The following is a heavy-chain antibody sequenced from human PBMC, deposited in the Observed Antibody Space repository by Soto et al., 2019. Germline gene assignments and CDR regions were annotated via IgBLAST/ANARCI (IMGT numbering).Heavy chain of an antibody. Sequence: GGSLRLSCAASGFTFSSYGMHWVRQAPGKGLEWVAVISYDGSNKYYADSVKGRFTISRDNSKNTLYLQMNSLRAEDTAVYYCAKVRFFGVVITFFDYWGQGTLVTVSS. CDR2: ISYDGSNK. CDR1: GFTFSSYG. D-gene: IGHD3-3*01. J-gene: IGHJ4*02. V-gene: IGHV3-30*18. CDR3: AKVRFFGVVITFFDY.